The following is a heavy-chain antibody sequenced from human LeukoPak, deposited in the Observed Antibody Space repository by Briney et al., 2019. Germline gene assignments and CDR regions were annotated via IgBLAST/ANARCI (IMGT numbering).Heavy chain of an antibody. Sequence: GGSLRLSCAASGFTFSSYWMHWVRQAPGKGLVWVSRINSDGSSTSYVDSVKGRFTISRDNAKNTLYLQMNSLRAEDTAVYYCANSYSSSPTFDYWGQGTLVTVSS. D-gene: IGHD6-6*01. CDR3: ANSYSSSPTFDY. J-gene: IGHJ4*02. CDR1: GFTFSSYW. CDR2: INSDGSST. V-gene: IGHV3-74*01.